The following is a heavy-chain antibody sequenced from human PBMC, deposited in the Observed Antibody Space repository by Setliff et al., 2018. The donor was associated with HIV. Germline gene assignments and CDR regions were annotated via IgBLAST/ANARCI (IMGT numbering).Heavy chain of an antibody. J-gene: IGHJ6*02. D-gene: IGHD3-16*01. V-gene: IGHV4-34*01. CDR1: GGSFSGYY. Sequence: SETLSLTCAVYGGSFSGYYWSWIRQPPGKGLEWIGEINHSGSTNYNPSLKSRVTILVDTSKNQFSLKLTSVTAADTAVYYCARRKGGYGLDVWGQGTTVTVSS. CDR3: ARRKGGYGLDV. CDR2: INHSGST.